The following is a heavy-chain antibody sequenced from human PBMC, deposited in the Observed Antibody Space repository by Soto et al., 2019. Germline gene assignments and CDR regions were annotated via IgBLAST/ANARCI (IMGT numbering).Heavy chain of an antibody. CDR3: ARSRIRIAARRPKCDAFDI. D-gene: IGHD6-6*01. V-gene: IGHV4-59*01. Sequence: SETLSLTCTVSGGSISSYYWSWIRQPPGKGLEWIGYIYYSGSTNYNPSLKSRVTISVDTSKNQFSLKLSSVTAADTAVYYCARSRIRIAARRPKCDAFDIWGQGTMVTVSS. CDR2: IYYSGST. J-gene: IGHJ3*02. CDR1: GGSISSYY.